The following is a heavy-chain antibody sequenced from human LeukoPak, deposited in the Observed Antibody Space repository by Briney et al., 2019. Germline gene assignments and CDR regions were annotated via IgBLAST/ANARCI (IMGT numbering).Heavy chain of an antibody. V-gene: IGHV3-30*18. D-gene: IGHD1-26*01. Sequence: GGSLRLSCAASGFTFSGYGMHWVRQAPGKGLEWVAVISYDGSNNYYVDSVKGRFTISRDNSMNTLYLQMNSLRGEDTAVYYCAQDDSGPFYWGQGTLVTVSS. J-gene: IGHJ4*02. CDR2: ISYDGSNN. CDR1: GFTFSGYG. CDR3: AQDDSGPFY.